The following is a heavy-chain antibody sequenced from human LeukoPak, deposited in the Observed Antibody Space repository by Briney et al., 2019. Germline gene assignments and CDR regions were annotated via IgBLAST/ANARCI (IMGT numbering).Heavy chain of an antibody. CDR1: GYTFTCYY. D-gene: IGHD4-17*01. Sequence: GASVKVSCKASGYTFTCYYMHWGRQPPGQGLEWMGWINPNSGGTNYAQKFQGRVTMTRDTSISTAYMELSRLRSGDTAVYYCARARATVTRISSFDIWGQGTMVTVSS. V-gene: IGHV1-2*02. J-gene: IGHJ3*02. CDR2: INPNSGGT. CDR3: ARARATVTRISSFDI.